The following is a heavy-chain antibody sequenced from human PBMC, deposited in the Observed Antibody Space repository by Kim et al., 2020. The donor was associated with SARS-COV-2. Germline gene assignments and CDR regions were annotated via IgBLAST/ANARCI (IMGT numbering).Heavy chain of an antibody. CDR3: SRSGEVDTTMVADFHYLDV. CDR2: RSSDGSII. J-gene: IGHJ6*03. CDR1: GFTFRSYP. D-gene: IGHD5-18*01. V-gene: IGHV3-30-3*01. Sequence: GGSLRLSCAASGFTFRSYPMHWVRQAPGKGLEWVALRSSDGSIIYYADSVRGRFTISRDNSKSTLYLQMTSLRPEDTAVYYCSRSGEVDTTMVADFHYLDVWGKGTTVTVSS.